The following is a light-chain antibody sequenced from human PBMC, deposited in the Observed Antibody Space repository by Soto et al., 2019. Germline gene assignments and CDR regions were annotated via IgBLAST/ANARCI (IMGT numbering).Light chain of an antibody. Sequence: EIVLTQSPATLSVSPGERVTLSCRASQSVDINLAWYQQKPGQAPRLLIHGASTRATGIAARFSGSGSGTEFTLTISGLQSEDFATYYCQQYNNWPVTFGGGTKVDIK. CDR3: QQYNNWPVT. J-gene: IGKJ4*01. CDR2: GAS. V-gene: IGKV3D-15*01. CDR1: QSVDIN.